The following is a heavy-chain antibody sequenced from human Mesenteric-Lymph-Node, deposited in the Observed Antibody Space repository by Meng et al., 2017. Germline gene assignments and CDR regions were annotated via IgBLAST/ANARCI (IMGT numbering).Heavy chain of an antibody. V-gene: IGHV1-46*03. CDR3: TRGGGGSGGRFDY. CDR1: GDTFTSYY. CDR2: INPSGVST. J-gene: IGHJ4*02. D-gene: IGHD6-19*01. Sequence: QVRVVRSGAEWKKPGASVKGSWKASGDTFTSYYIHWVRQAPGQGLEWMGKINPSGVSTSYAQKFQGRVTMTRDTSTSAVYMELSSLRSEDTAVYYCTRGGGGSGGRFDYWGQGTLVTVSS.